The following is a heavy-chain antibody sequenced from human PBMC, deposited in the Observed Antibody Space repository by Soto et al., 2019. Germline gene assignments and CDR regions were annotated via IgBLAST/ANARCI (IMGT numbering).Heavy chain of an antibody. Sequence: QVQLVESGGGVVQPGGSLRLSCAASGFTFSSYGMHWVRQAPGKGLEWVAVISYDGNNRYYGDSVKGRFTISRDNSKNTLYLRMNSLRAEDTAVYYCASTWSGYYYFDSWGQGTLVTVSS. CDR1: GFTFSSYG. CDR3: ASTWSGYYYFDS. V-gene: IGHV3-30*03. D-gene: IGHD3-3*01. CDR2: ISYDGNNR. J-gene: IGHJ4*02.